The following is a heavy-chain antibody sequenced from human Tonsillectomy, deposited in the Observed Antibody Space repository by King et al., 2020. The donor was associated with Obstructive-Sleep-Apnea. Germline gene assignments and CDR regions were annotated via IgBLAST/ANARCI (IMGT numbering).Heavy chain of an antibody. Sequence: QLVQSGPEVKKPGTSVKVSCKASGFNFFTSAVQWVRQAPGQRLEWIGWIAGGGDTPHYSHKFQGKVTFSRDMSTSTVFLELGSLTVEDTAVYYCAAERGDSPIYDNFEIWGQGTTVTVS. V-gene: IGHV1-58*03. CDR2: IAGGGDTP. CDR3: AAERGDSPIYDNFEI. CDR1: GFNFFTSA. J-gene: IGHJ3*02. D-gene: IGHD3-22*01.